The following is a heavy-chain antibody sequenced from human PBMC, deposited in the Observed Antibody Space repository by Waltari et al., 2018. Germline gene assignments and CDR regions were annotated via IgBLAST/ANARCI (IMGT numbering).Heavy chain of an antibody. CDR1: GGSISSSNYY. CDR2: IPYSGRT. Sequence: QLQLQESGPGLVKPSETLSLTCTVSGGSISSSNYYWGWIRQPPGKGLEWIRIIPYSGRTYYTQSLKSRVTISVDTSKNQCSLKLSSGTAADTAVYYCARHMRPSIAVGGIDYWGQGTLVTVSS. CDR3: ARHMRPSIAVGGIDY. V-gene: IGHV4-39*01. D-gene: IGHD6-19*01. J-gene: IGHJ4*02.